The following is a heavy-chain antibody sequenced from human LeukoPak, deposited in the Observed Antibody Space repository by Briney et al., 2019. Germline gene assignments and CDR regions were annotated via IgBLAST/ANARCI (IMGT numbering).Heavy chain of an antibody. J-gene: IGHJ4*02. Sequence: GGSLRLSCAASQFMFSTYAMYWVRQAPGKGLEWVSGISDNGGTAYYADSVKSRFTISRDNSKNMLYLHMNSLRAEDTAVYYCAKRGPVTGKKYFVYWGQGTLVTVSS. CDR2: ISDNGGTA. CDR1: QFMFSTYA. CDR3: AKRGPVTGKKYFVY. V-gene: IGHV3-23*01. D-gene: IGHD6-19*01.